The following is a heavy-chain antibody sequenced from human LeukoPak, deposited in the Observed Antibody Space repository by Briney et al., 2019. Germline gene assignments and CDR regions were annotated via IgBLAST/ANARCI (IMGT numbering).Heavy chain of an antibody. J-gene: IGHJ6*02. CDR1: GGSISSYY. CDR2: IYYSGST. Sequence: SETLSLTCTVSGGSISSYYWSWIRQTPGKGLEWIGYIYYSGSTNYNPSLKSRVTISVDTSKNQFSLKLSSVTAADTAVYYCARGPIAAPYYYYYYGMDVWGQGTTVTVSS. CDR3: ARGPIAAPYYYYYYGMDV. D-gene: IGHD6-6*01. V-gene: IGHV4-59*01.